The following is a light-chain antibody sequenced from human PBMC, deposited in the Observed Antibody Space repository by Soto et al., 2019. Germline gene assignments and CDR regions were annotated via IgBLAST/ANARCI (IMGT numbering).Light chain of an antibody. J-gene: IGLJ1*01. CDR3: CSYAGSSYYV. V-gene: IGLV2-23*01. Sequence: QSALPQPASVSGAPGQSITVSCSGTSSGVGFYNLVSWYQHRPGKAPKLILYEGSERPSGVSNRLSGSKYGNKASLTISGLQAEDESYYYCCSYAGSSYYVFGSGTKLTVL. CDR2: EGS. CDR1: SSGVGFYNL.